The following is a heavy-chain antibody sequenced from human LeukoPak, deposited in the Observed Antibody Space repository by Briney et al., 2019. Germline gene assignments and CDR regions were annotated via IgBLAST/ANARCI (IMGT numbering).Heavy chain of an antibody. J-gene: IGHJ4*02. CDR3: ARDDRYSYGKDY. Sequence: PSETLSLTCTVSGYSLSSGYNWGWIRQPPGKGLEWIGNIYHSGNTYYNPSLKSRVTISVDTSKNQFSLKLSSVTAADTAVYCCARDDRYSYGKDYWGQGTLVTVSS. CDR2: IYHSGNT. V-gene: IGHV4-38-2*02. CDR1: GYSLSSGYN. D-gene: IGHD5-18*01.